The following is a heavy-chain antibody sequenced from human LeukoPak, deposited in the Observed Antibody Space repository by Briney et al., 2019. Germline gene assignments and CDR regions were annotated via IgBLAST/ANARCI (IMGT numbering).Heavy chain of an antibody. V-gene: IGHV1-18*01. CDR2: ISAYNGNT. D-gene: IGHD1-1*01. Sequence: GASVKVSCKASGYTFTSYGISWVRQAPGHGLEWMGWISAYNGNTNYAQKLQGRVTMTTDTSTSTAYMELRSLRSDDTAVYYCARDRASNWNWPEGAFDIWGQGTMVTVSS. J-gene: IGHJ3*02. CDR1: GYTFTSYG. CDR3: ARDRASNWNWPEGAFDI.